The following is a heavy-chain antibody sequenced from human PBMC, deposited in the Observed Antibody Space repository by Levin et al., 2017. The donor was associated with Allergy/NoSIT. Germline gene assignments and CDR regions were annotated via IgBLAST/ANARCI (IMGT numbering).Heavy chain of an antibody. J-gene: IGHJ4*02. CDR3: VRDPEGLEDFDY. CDR1: GFTFSSYD. V-gene: IGHV3-48*01. Sequence: GGSLRLSCATSGFTFSSYDMNWVRQSPGKGLDWVSYISSSGSSIHYADSVKGRFTISRDNAKSSLSLQMNSLTAEDTAVYYCVRDPEGLEDFDYWGQGTLVTVSS. D-gene: IGHD1-1*01. CDR2: ISSSGSSI.